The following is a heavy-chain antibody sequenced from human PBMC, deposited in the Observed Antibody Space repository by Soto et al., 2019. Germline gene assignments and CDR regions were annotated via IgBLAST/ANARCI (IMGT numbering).Heavy chain of an antibody. D-gene: IGHD3-3*01. Sequence: ASVKVSCKASGYTFTSYDINWVRQATGQGLEWMGWMNPNSGNTGYAQKFQGRVTMTRNTSISTACMELSSLRSEDTAVYYCARVGDYDFWSGPYYGMDVWGQGTTVTVSS. CDR2: MNPNSGNT. V-gene: IGHV1-8*01. CDR1: GYTFTSYD. CDR3: ARVGDYDFWSGPYYGMDV. J-gene: IGHJ6*02.